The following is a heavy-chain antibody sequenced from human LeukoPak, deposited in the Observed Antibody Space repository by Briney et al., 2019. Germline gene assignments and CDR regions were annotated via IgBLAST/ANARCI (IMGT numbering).Heavy chain of an antibody. D-gene: IGHD6-19*01. CDR1: GYTFTSYD. CDR2: MNPNRGNT. V-gene: IGHV1-8*01. CDR3: ARGGRGWLEHAFDI. J-gene: IGHJ3*02. Sequence: ASVKVSCKASGYTFTSYDINWERQATGQGLEWMGWMNPNRGNTGYAQKFQGRVTMTRNTSISTAYVELSSLRSEDTAVYYCARGGRGWLEHAFDIWGQGTMVTVSS.